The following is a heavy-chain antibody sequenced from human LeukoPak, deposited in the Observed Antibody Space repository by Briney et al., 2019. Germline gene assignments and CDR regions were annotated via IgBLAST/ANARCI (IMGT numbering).Heavy chain of an antibody. CDR3: ARNGLWFGELVYYYYYMDV. J-gene: IGHJ6*03. CDR2: ISSSGSTI. Sequence: PGGSLRLSCAASGFTFSDYYMSWIRQAPGKGLEWVSYISSSGSTIYYADSVKGRFTISRDNAKNSLYLQINSLRAEDTAVYYCARNGLWFGELVYYYYYMDVWGKGTTVTVSS. D-gene: IGHD3-10*01. CDR1: GFTFSDYY. V-gene: IGHV3-11*04.